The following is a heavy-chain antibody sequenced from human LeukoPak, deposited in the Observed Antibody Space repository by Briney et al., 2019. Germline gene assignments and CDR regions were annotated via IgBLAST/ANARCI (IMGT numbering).Heavy chain of an antibody. CDR2: INHSGST. D-gene: IGHD3-10*01. CDR1: GGSFSGYY. J-gene: IGHJ4*02. V-gene: IGHV4-34*01. CDR3: ARATNWGSGSYYKGYFDY. Sequence: PSETLSLTCAVYGGSFSGYYWSWIRQPPGKGLEWIGEINHSGSTNYNPSLKSRVTISVDTSKNQFSLKLSYVTAADTAVYYCARATNWGSGSYYKGYFDYWGQGTLVTVSS.